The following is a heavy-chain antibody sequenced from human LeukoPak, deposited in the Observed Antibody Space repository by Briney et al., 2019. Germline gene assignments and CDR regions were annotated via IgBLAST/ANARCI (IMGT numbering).Heavy chain of an antibody. J-gene: IGHJ6*03. CDR1: GGSFSGYY. D-gene: IGHD5-24*01. CDR2: IKQDGSEK. Sequence: ETLSLTCAVYGGSFSGYYWSWVRQAPGKGLEWVANIKQDGSEKYYVDSVKGRFTISRDNAKNSLYLQMNSLRAEDTAVYYCARDRREIKVWPREYYYYYMDVWGKGTTVTISS. V-gene: IGHV3-7*01. CDR3: ARDRREIKVWPREYYYYYMDV.